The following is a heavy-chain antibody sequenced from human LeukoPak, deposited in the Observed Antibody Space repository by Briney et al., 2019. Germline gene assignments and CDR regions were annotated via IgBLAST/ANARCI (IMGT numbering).Heavy chain of an antibody. CDR1: GFTFSSYG. J-gene: IGHJ4*02. Sequence: GGSLRLSCAASGFTFSSYGMHWVRQAPGKGLEWVAFIRYDGSNKYYADSVKGRFTISRDNSKNTLYLQMNSLRAEDMALYYCAKGGQYSSGWDYYFDYWGQGTLVTVSS. CDR2: IRYDGSNK. CDR3: AKGGQYSSGWDYYFDY. V-gene: IGHV3-30*02. D-gene: IGHD6-19*01.